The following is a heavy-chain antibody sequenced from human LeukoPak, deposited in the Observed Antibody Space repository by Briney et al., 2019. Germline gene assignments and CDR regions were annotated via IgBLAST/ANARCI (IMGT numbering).Heavy chain of an antibody. CDR1: GFTFDDYG. CDR3: AKDRGGSSELGDAFDV. CDR2: ISYSSGTI. V-gene: IGHV3-9*01. Sequence: GGSLRLSCAASGFTFDDYGMSWVRQAPGKGLEWVSGISYSSGTIGYVDSVKGRFTISRDSAKNSLYLQMNSLRPEDTALYYCAKDRGGSSELGDAFDVWGQGTMVRVSS. D-gene: IGHD1-26*01. J-gene: IGHJ3*01.